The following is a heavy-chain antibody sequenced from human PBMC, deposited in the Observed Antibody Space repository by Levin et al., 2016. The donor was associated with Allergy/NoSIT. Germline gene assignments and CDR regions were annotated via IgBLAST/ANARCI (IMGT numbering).Heavy chain of an antibody. J-gene: IGHJ5*02. CDR3: ARVETYNWFDP. Sequence: SETLSLTCTVSGGSISSYYWSWIRQPPGKGLEWIGYIYYSGSTNYNPSLKSRVTISVDTSKNQFSLKLSSVTAADTAVYYCARVETYNWFDPWGQGTLVTVSS. CDR1: GGSISSYY. V-gene: IGHV4-59*01. CDR2: IYYSGST.